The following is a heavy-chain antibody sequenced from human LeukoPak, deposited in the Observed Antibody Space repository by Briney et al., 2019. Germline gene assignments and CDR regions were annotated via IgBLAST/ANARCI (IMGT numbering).Heavy chain of an antibody. D-gene: IGHD3-10*01. V-gene: IGHV4-61*01. J-gene: IGHJ4*02. CDR2: IYNSGSSGST. CDR3: ARSPRFGAGSYSIDY. CDR1: GGSVSGGSYY. Sequence: SETLSLTCTVSGGSVSGGSYYWLWIRQPPGKGLEWIGYIYNSGSSGSTNYNPSLKSRVTISIDTSKNQFSLRLSAVTAADTAVYYCARSPRFGAGSYSIDYWGQGSLVTVSS.